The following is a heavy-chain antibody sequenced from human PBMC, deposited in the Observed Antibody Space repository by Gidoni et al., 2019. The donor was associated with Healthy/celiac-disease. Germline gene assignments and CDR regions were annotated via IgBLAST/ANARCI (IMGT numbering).Heavy chain of an antibody. Sequence: QVHLQQWGAGLLTPSETLSLTCAVYGGSFSGYYWSWIRQPPGKGLEWSGEINHSGSTNYNPSTKSRVTISVDTYKNQFSLKLSYVTAADTAVYYCASMTVASWGQGTLVTVSS. CDR1: GGSFSGYY. V-gene: IGHV4-34*01. J-gene: IGHJ4*02. CDR2: INHSGST. D-gene: IGHD4-17*01. CDR3: ASMTVAS.